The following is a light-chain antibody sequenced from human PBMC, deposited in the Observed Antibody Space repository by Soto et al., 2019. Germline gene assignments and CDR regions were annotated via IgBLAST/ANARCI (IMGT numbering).Light chain of an antibody. V-gene: IGLV3-21*04. J-gene: IGLJ2*01. Sequence: SYELTRPPSVSVAPGKTARITCGGNNIGSKSVHWYQQKPGQAPVLVIYYDSDRPSGIPERFSGSNSGNTATLTISRVEAGDEADYYCQVWDSSSDPVVFGGGTKVTVL. CDR3: QVWDSSSDPVV. CDR1: NIGSKS. CDR2: YDS.